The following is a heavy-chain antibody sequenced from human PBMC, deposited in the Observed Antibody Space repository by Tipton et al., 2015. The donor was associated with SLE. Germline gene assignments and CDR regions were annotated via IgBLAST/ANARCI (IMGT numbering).Heavy chain of an antibody. CDR1: GFSFSSYG. CDR3: VRVCLIVGDREGTCFDP. CDR2: ISRSGNTI. J-gene: IGHJ5*02. V-gene: IGHV3-48*03. Sequence: SLRLSCATSGFSFSSYGLSWVRQAPGKGLEWVSYISRSGNTIYYTDSVKGRFTTSRSNAKNSMYLQMNRLRAEDTAIYYCVRVCLIVGDREGTCFDPWGQGTLVTVSS. D-gene: IGHD3-22*01.